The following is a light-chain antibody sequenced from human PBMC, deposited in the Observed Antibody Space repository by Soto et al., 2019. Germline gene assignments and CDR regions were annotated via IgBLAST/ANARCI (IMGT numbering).Light chain of an antibody. V-gene: IGKV1-39*01. CDR1: QSISSY. J-gene: IGKJ3*01. Sequence: DIQMTQSPSSLSASVGDRVTITCRASQSISSYLNWYQHKPGKAHKLLIYAASSLQSGVPSRFSGSGSGTDFTLTISSLQPEDFATYYCQQSYSTLFTFGPGTKVDIK. CDR2: AAS. CDR3: QQSYSTLFT.